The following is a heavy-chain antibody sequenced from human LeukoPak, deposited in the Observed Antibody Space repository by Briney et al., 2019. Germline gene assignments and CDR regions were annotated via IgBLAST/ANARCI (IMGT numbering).Heavy chain of an antibody. CDR2: IRYDGSNK. V-gene: IGHV3-30*02. Sequence: GGSLRLSCAASGFTFSSYGMHWVRQAPGKGLEWVAFIRYDGSNKYYADSVKGRFTISRDNSKNTLYLQMNSLRAEDTAVYYCAKPRSDSYRTLFDPWGQGTLVTVSS. CDR3: AKPRSDSYRTLFDP. D-gene: IGHD3-16*01. J-gene: IGHJ5*02. CDR1: GFTFSSYG.